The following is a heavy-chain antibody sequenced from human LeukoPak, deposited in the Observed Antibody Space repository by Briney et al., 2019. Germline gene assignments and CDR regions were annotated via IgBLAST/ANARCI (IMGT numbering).Heavy chain of an antibody. Sequence: ASVKVSCKASGYTFTSYGISWVRQAPGQGLEWMGWISAYNGNTNYAQKFQGRVTITRDTSASTAYMELSSLRSEDTAVYYCATRLDILTGYYGDFDYWGQGTLVTVSS. D-gene: IGHD3-9*01. V-gene: IGHV1-18*01. CDR1: GYTFTSYG. CDR3: ATRLDILTGYYGDFDY. CDR2: ISAYNGNT. J-gene: IGHJ4*02.